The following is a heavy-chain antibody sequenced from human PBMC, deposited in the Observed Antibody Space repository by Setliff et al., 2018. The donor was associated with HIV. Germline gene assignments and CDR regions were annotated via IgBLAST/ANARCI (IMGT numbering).Heavy chain of an antibody. V-gene: IGHV1-18*01. Sequence: ASVKVSCKASGGTFSSYAISWVRQAPGQGLEWMGWISPNNGDTKYALNFQGRVTMTADTSTSTVYMELRSLTSDDTAVYYCARDFPRFSSGYYGNFDYWGQGTRVTVSS. D-gene: IGHD6-19*01. J-gene: IGHJ4*02. CDR2: ISPNNGDT. CDR1: GGTFSSYA. CDR3: ARDFPRFSSGYYGNFDY.